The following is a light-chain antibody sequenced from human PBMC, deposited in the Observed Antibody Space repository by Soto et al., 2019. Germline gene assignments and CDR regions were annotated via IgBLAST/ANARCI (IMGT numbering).Light chain of an antibody. CDR3: QQRSNWPLIT. V-gene: IGKV3D-20*02. CDR2: DAS. J-gene: IGKJ5*01. CDR1: ESVRSSY. Sequence: EIVLTQSPGTLSLSPGERATLSCRAIESVRSSYLAWYQQKPGQAPRLLIYDASNRATGIPARFSGSGSGTDFTLTISSLEPEDFAVYYCQQRSNWPLITFGQGTRLEIK.